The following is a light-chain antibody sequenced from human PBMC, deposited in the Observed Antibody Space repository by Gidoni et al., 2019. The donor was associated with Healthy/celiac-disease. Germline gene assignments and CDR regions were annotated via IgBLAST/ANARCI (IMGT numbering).Light chain of an antibody. CDR3: AAWDDSLNGLVV. J-gene: IGLJ2*01. Sequence: QSVLPQPPSASGTPGQRVTIPCSGSSSHIGSNTVNWYQQLPGTAPKPLIYSNNQRPSGVPDRFSGSKSGTSASLAISGLQSEDEADYYCAAWDDSLNGLVVFGGGTKLTVL. V-gene: IGLV1-44*01. CDR2: SNN. CDR1: SSHIGSNT.